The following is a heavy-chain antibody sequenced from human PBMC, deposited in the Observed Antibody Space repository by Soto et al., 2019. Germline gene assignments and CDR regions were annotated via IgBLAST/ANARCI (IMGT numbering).Heavy chain of an antibody. CDR1: GDSVSSNSAG. D-gene: IGHD1-1*01. V-gene: IGHV6-1*01. CDR3: ARGSWDDVSAHYSMDV. Sequence: PSQTLSLTCAISGDSVSSNSAGWNWIRQTPSRGLEWLGRTYYKSKWYFTYAVSVISRITINPDTSRNQFSLQLDSVTPEDTAVYYCARGSWDDVSAHYSMDVWGKGTMVTVAS. J-gene: IGHJ6*03. CDR2: TYYKSKWYF.